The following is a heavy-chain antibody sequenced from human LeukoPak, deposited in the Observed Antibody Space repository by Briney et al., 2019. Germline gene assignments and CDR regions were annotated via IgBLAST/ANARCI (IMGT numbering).Heavy chain of an antibody. J-gene: IGHJ3*02. V-gene: IGHV5-51*01. CDR1: GYSFTSYW. CDR2: IYPGDSDT. D-gene: IGHD6-19*01. Sequence: TGESLKISCKGSGYSFTSYWIGWVRQLPGKGLEWMGIIYPGDSDTRYSPSFQGQVTISADKSISTAYLQWSSLKASDTAMYYCARAGDRQLLVGDAFDIWGQGTMVTVSS. CDR3: ARAGDRQLLVGDAFDI.